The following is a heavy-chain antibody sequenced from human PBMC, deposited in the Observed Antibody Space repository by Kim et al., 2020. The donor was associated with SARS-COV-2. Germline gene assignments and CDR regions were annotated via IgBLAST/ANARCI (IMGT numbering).Heavy chain of an antibody. CDR2: ISGSGGTT. CDR1: GFTFSSYA. CDR3: AKRIAAAGSGTGTTTQYYYYYGLDV. D-gene: IGHD6-13*01. J-gene: IGHJ6*02. V-gene: IGHV3-23*01. Sequence: GGSLRLSCAASGFTFSSYAMSWVRQAPGKGLEWVSAISGSGGTTYYADFVSGRFTISRDNSKNTMYLQMNSLRAEDTALYYCAKRIAAAGSGTGTTTQYYYYYGLDVWGQGTTVTVSS.